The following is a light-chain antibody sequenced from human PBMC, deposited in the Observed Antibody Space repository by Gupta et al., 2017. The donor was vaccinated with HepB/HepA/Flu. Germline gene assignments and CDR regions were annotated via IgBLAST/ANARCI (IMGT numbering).Light chain of an antibody. CDR1: QSISSY. V-gene: IGKV1-39*01. J-gene: IGKJ3*01. CDR2: AAS. CDR3: QQSDSTPRT. Sequence: DIQMTQSPSSLSASVGDRVTITCRASQSISSYLNWYQQKPGKAPKLLIYAASSLQSGVPSRFSGSGSGTDFTLTISRLQPEDFATYYCQQSDSTPRTFGHGTXVDIK.